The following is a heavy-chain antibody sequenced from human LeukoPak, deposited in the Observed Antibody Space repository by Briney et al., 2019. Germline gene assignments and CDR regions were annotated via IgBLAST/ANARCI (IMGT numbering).Heavy chain of an antibody. V-gene: IGHV3-21*01. D-gene: IGHD2-15*01. CDR1: GFTFSSYW. J-gene: IGHJ5*02. Sequence: PGGSLRLSCAASGFTFSSYWMNWVRQAPGKGLEWVSSISTSSSYIYYADSVKGRFTISRDNARNSLYLQMNTLRAEDTAVYSCARGADGVSSNSRGWFDPWGQGTLVTVSS. CDR3: ARGADGVSSNSRGWFDP. CDR2: ISTSSSYI.